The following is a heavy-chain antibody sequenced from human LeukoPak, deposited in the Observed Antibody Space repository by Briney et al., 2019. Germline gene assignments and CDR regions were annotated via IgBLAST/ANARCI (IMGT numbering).Heavy chain of an antibody. CDR1: GGTFSNYA. Sequence: ASVKVSCKASGGTFSNYAISWVRQAPGQGLEWMGGIIPIFGTANYAQKFRGRVTITADKSTRTAYMELSSLRSEDTAVYYCARVSESYHDYWGQGTLVTVSS. J-gene: IGHJ4*02. CDR2: IIPIFGTA. CDR3: ARVSESYHDY. D-gene: IGHD1-26*01. V-gene: IGHV1-69*06.